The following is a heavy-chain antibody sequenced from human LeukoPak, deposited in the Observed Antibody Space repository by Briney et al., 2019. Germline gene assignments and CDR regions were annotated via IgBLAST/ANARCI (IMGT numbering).Heavy chain of an antibody. D-gene: IGHD6-13*01. Sequence: GGSLRLSCAASGFTFSSYSMNWVRQAPGKGLEWVSSIDTSSRYIYYGDSVKGRFTISRDNAKNSLYLQMNSLRAEDTAVYYCARAHIAADYWGQGTLVTVSS. CDR2: IDTSSRYI. V-gene: IGHV3-21*01. CDR3: ARAHIAADY. CDR1: GFTFSSYS. J-gene: IGHJ4*02.